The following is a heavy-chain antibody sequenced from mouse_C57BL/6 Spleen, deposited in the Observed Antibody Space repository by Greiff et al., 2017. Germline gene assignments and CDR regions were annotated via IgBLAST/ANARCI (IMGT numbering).Heavy chain of an antibody. D-gene: IGHD1-1*01. V-gene: IGHV1-69*01. CDR1: GYTFTSYW. Sequence: VKLQQPGAELVMPGASVKLSCKASGYTFTSYWMHWVKQRPGQGLEWIGEIDPSDSYTNYNQKFKGKSTLTVDKSSSTAYMQLSSLTSEDSAVYYCARRGSSLFDYWGQGTTLTVSS. J-gene: IGHJ2*01. CDR3: ARRGSSLFDY. CDR2: IDPSDSYT.